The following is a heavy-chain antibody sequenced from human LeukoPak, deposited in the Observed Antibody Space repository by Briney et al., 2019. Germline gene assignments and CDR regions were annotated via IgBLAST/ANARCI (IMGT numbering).Heavy chain of an antibody. CDR2: ITNSGGTT. CDR1: GFTFSSYA. V-gene: IGHV3-23*01. CDR3: AKDPPHVSWLFDY. Sequence: TGRSLRLSCAASGFTFSSYAMSWVRQAPGKGLEWVSAITNSGGTTYYADSVKGRFTISRDNSKNTLYLQMNSLRAEDTAVYYCAKDPPHVSWLFDYWGQGTLVTVSS. J-gene: IGHJ4*02. D-gene: IGHD3-16*01.